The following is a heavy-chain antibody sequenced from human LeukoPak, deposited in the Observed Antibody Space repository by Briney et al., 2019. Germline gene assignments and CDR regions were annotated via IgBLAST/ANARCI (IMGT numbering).Heavy chain of an antibody. D-gene: IGHD6-13*01. V-gene: IGHV3-74*01. CDR2: INSDGSST. Sequence: GGSLRLSCAASGFTFSTYWMHWVRQAPGRGLVWVSHINSDGSSTSYADSVKGRFTISRDNAKNTLYLQMNSLRAEDTAVYYCARDLWGPTARYGSSAQRWGQGTLVTVSS. CDR3: ARDLWGPTARYGSSAQR. CDR1: GFTFSTYW. J-gene: IGHJ4*02.